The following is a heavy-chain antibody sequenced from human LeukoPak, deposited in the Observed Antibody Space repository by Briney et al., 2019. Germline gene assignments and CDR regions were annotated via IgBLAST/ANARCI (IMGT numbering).Heavy chain of an antibody. V-gene: IGHV1-8*01. CDR1: GYTFTSYD. Sequence: ASVKVSCKASGYTFTSYDINWVRQAPGQGLEWIGWMNPNSGNTGSAQKFQGRVTMTRNTSISTAYMELSSLRSEDTAVYYCARGTITMVRGLIIRFNWFDPWGQGTLVTVSS. J-gene: IGHJ5*02. CDR3: ARGTITMVRGLIIRFNWFDP. CDR2: MNPNSGNT. D-gene: IGHD3-10*01.